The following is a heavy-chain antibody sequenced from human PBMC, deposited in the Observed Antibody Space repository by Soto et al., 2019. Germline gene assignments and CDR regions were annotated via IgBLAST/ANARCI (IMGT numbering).Heavy chain of an antibody. CDR1: GGTFSSYA. Sequence: QVQLVQSGAEVKKPGSSVKVSCKASGGTFSSYAISWVRQAPGQGLEWMGGIIPIFGTANYAQKFQGRVTITADESTSTAYMELSSLRSEDTAVYYCARALYSSSWFQSSPFDYWGQGTLVIVSS. V-gene: IGHV1-69*01. J-gene: IGHJ4*02. D-gene: IGHD6-13*01. CDR3: ARALYSSSWFQSSPFDY. CDR2: IIPIFGTA.